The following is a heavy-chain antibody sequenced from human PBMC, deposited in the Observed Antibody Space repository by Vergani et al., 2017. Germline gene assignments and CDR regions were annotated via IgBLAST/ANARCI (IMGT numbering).Heavy chain of an antibody. Sequence: QVQLQESGPGLVKPSETLSLTCTVSGGSISSYHWSWIRQPPGKGLEWIGRIYPSGSTNYNPSLKSRVTMSVDTSKNQFSLKLSSVTAADTAVYYCARSKRFDYWGQGTLVTVSS. V-gene: IGHV4-4*07. D-gene: IGHD3-3*01. CDR1: GGSISSYH. CDR3: ARSKRFDY. CDR2: IYPSGST. J-gene: IGHJ4*02.